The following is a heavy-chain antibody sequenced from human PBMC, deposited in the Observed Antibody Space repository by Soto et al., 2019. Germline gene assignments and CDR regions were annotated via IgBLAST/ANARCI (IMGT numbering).Heavy chain of an antibody. D-gene: IGHD2-21*02. V-gene: IGHV3-48*02. J-gene: IGHJ4*02. CDR1: GFTFSSNS. Sequence: PGGSLRLSCAASGFTFSSNSMNWVRQAPGKGLEWISYITSRSSTIYYADSVKGRFTISRENAKNLVYLQMNSLRDEDTAVYYCARGRVGTAYFDYWGQGAMVTVSS. CDR3: ARGRVGTAYFDY. CDR2: ITSRSSTI.